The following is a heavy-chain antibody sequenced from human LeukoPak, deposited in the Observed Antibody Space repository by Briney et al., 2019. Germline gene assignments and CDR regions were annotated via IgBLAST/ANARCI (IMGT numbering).Heavy chain of an antibody. V-gene: IGHV3-33*01. J-gene: IGHJ3*02. Sequence: GVLRLSCAASGFTFSSYGMHWVRQAPGKGLEWVAVIWYDGSNKYYADSVKGRFTISRDNSKNTLYLQMNSLRAEDTAVYYCAREYYDSSGQSAFDIWGQGTMVTVSS. D-gene: IGHD3-22*01. CDR3: AREYYDSSGQSAFDI. CDR1: GFTFSSYG. CDR2: IWYDGSNK.